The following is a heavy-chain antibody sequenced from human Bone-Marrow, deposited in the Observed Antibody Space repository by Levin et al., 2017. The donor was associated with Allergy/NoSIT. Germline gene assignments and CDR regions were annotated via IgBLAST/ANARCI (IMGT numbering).Heavy chain of an antibody. CDR1: GFTFSRYA. D-gene: IGHD6-13*01. Sequence: GESLKISCEASGFTFSRYAMSWVRQAPGKGLEWVSTIGGSGGSTYYEDSVKGRFTISRDNSKNTLYLQMNSLRAEDTAVYYCAKDQFASSWYFSFYAFDIWGQGAMVTVSS. CDR2: IGGSGGST. V-gene: IGHV3-23*01. J-gene: IGHJ3*02. CDR3: AKDQFASSWYFSFYAFDI.